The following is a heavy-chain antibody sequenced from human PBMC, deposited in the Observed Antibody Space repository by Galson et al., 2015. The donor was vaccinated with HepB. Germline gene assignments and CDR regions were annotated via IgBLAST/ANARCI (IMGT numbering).Heavy chain of an antibody. CDR3: ARHREQWLIQDWYFDL. CDR1: GYSFTSYW. D-gene: IGHD6-19*01. J-gene: IGHJ2*01. CDR2: IAPTDSYT. Sequence: QSGAEVKKPGESLRVSCTGSGYSFTSYWINWVRQMPGKGLEWMGTIAPTDSYTKYSPSFQGHVTISVDKSISTAYLQWSSLKASDTAMYYCARHREQWLIQDWYFDLWGRGTLVTVSS. V-gene: IGHV5-10-1*01.